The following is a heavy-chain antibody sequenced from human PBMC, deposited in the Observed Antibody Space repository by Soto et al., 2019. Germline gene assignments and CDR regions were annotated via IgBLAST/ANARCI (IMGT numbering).Heavy chain of an antibody. J-gene: IGHJ4*02. CDR2: ISSSGSTI. D-gene: IGHD2-21*01. V-gene: IGHV3-11*01. Sequence: PGGSLRLSCAASGFTFSDYNMTWIRQAPGKGLEWVLHISSSGSTIYDADSVKGRFTISRDNAKNSLYLQMNSLRVDDTAVYYCARDVAGPFDYWGQGTLVTVSS. CDR1: GFTFSDYN. CDR3: ARDVAGPFDY.